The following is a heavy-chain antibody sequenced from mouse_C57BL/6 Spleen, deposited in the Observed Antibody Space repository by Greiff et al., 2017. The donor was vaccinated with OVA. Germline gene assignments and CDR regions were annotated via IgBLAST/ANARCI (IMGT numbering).Heavy chain of an antibody. CDR1: GFTFSDYG. J-gene: IGHJ4*01. Sequence: EVKLMESGGGLVKPGGSLKLSCAASGFTFSDYGMHWVRQAPEKGLEWVAYISSGSSTIYYADTVKGRFTISRDNAKNTLFLQMTSLRSEDTAMYYGARPYGKNYYAMDYWGQGTSVTVSS. V-gene: IGHV5-17*01. CDR3: ARPYGKNYYAMDY. D-gene: IGHD2-1*01. CDR2: ISSGSSTI.